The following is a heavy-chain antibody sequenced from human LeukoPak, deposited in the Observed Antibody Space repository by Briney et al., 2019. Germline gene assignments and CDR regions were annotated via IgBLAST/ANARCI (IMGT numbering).Heavy chain of an antibody. J-gene: IGHJ6*03. CDR1: GYTFTGYY. D-gene: IGHD1-26*01. CDR3: AREWGGYYYMDV. CDR2: INPNSGGT. V-gene: IGHV1-2*02. Sequence: ASVKVACKASGYTFTGYYMHWVRQAPGQGLEWMGWINPNSGGTNYAQKFQGRVTMTRDTSISTAYMELSRLRSDDTAVYYCAREWGGYYYMDVWGKGTTVTVSS.